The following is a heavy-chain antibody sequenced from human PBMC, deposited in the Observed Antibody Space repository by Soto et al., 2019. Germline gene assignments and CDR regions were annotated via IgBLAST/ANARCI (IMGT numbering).Heavy chain of an antibody. CDR3: AKDLSFALNIVVVPAAIAPFNAFDI. Sequence: GSLRLSCAASGFTFSSYAMSWVRQAPGKGLEWVSAISGSGGSTYYADSVKGRFTISRDNSKNTLYLQMNSLRAEDTAVYYCAKDLSFALNIVVVPAAIAPFNAFDIWGQGTMVTVS. J-gene: IGHJ3*02. CDR1: GFTFSSYA. V-gene: IGHV3-23*01. CDR2: ISGSGGST. D-gene: IGHD2-2*01.